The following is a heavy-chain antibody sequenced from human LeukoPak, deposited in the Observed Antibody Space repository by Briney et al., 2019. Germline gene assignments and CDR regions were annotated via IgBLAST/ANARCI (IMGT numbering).Heavy chain of an antibody. J-gene: IGHJ4*02. CDR3: ARVGLGYCSSTGCYIFDY. CDR2: INPNSGGT. D-gene: IGHD2-2*02. Sequence: ASVKVSCKASGYTFTGYYMHWVRQAPGQGLEWMGWINPNSGGTNYAQKLQGRVTMTGDTSISTAYMELSRLRSDDTAVYYCARVGLGYCSSTGCYIFDYWGQRTLVTLSS. V-gene: IGHV1-2*02. CDR1: GYTFTGYY.